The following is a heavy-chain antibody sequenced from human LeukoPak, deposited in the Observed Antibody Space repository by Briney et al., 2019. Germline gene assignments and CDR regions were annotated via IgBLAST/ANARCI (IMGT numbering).Heavy chain of an antibody. J-gene: IGHJ6*02. D-gene: IGHD3-10*01. Sequence: GRSLRLSCAASGFTFSNYGMHWVRQAPGKGLEWVAAIWYDGSNENYLDSVQGRFTISRDTSKNTLYLQMNSLRVEDTAVYYCARDRHYGSGTHYSVGWSDNHYGMDVWGQGTTVTVS. CDR1: GFTFSNYG. CDR3: ARDRHYGSGTHYSVGWSDNHYGMDV. CDR2: IWYDGSNE. V-gene: IGHV3-33*01.